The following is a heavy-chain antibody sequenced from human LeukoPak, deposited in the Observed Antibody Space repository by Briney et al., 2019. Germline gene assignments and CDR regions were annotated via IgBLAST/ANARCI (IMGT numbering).Heavy chain of an antibody. J-gene: IGHJ4*02. CDR2: IIPILGIA. Sequence: SVKVSCKASGGTFSSYTISWVRQAPGQGLEWMGRIIPILGIANYAQRFQGRVTITADKSTSTAYMELSSLRSEDTAVYYCAREYSSSPWAFDYWGQGTLVTVSS. D-gene: IGHD6-6*01. V-gene: IGHV1-69*04. CDR1: GGTFSSYT. CDR3: AREYSSSPWAFDY.